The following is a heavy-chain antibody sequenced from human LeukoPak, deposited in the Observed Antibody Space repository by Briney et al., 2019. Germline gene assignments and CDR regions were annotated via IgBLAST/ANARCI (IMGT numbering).Heavy chain of an antibody. J-gene: IGHJ4*02. CDR1: GGSISSYY. Sequence: SETLSLTCTVSGGSISSYYWSWIRQPPGKGLEWIGYIYSRGTTDYNPSLKSRVTISVDTSKNQFSLKLSSVTAADTAVYYCARDSGRGAFDYWGQGTLVTVSA. V-gene: IGHV4-59*01. CDR2: IYSRGTT. CDR3: ARDSGRGAFDY. D-gene: IGHD3-10*01.